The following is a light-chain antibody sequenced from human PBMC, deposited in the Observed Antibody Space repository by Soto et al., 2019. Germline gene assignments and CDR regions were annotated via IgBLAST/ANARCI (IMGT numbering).Light chain of an antibody. Sequence: EIVLTQFPATLSLSPGERATLSCRASQSVSSNLAWYQQKPGQAPRVLIYDASNRATGIPARFSGGGSGTDFTLTISSLEPEDFAVYYCQQRSNWPLTLGGGTKVEIK. CDR3: QQRSNWPLT. CDR1: QSVSSN. J-gene: IGKJ4*01. V-gene: IGKV3-11*01. CDR2: DAS.